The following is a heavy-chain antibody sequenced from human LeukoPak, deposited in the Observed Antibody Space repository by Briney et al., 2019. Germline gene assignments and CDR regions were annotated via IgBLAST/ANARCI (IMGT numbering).Heavy chain of an antibody. J-gene: IGHJ4*02. V-gene: IGHV1-2*02. D-gene: IGHD6-13*01. CDR1: GYTFTRYY. CDR2: INPNSGGT. Sequence: ASVKVSCKASGYTFTRYYMHWVRQAPGQGLEWMGWINPNSGGTNYAQKFQGRVTMTRDTSISTAYMELSRLRSDDTAVYYCARAITGYSDNHFDYWGQGTLVTVSS. CDR3: ARAITGYSDNHFDY.